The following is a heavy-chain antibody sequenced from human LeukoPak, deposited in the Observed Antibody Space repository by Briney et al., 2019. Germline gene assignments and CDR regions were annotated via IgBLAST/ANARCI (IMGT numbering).Heavy chain of an antibody. CDR1: GYTFTSYA. J-gene: IGHJ4*02. Sequence: ASVKVSCKASGYTFTSYAMNWVRQAPGQGLEWMGWINTNTGNPTYAQGFTGQFVFSLDTSVSTAYLQISSLKAEDTAVYYCARATSQRRIAVAVYYFYFWGQGTLVTVSS. CDR2: INTNTGNP. V-gene: IGHV7-4-1*02. CDR3: ARATSQRRIAVAVYYFYF. D-gene: IGHD6-19*01.